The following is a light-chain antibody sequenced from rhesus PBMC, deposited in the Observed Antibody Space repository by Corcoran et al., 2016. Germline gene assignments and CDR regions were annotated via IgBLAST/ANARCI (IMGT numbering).Light chain of an antibody. CDR3: LQHKSYPRT. CDR1: QDISRY. V-gene: IGKV1-28*02. CDR2: TAS. Sequence: DIQMTQSSSSLSASVGDTVTITCRASQDISRYLNWFHQKPGKVPKILIYTASTLEGGVPSRFSGSGSGTEFTITISSLHPEDFASYYCLQHKSYPRTFGQGTKVEIK. J-gene: IGKJ1*01.